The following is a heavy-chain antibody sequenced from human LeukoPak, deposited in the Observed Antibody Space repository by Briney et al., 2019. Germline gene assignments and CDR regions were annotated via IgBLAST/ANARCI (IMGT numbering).Heavy chain of an antibody. Sequence: PGRSLRLSCAASGFTFSSYAMHWVRQAPGKGLEWVAVISYDGSNKYYADSVKGRFTISRDNSKNTLYLQMNSLRAEDTAVYYCAREFSGGFDYWGQGTLVTVSS. CDR1: GFTFSSYA. D-gene: IGHD3-10*01. J-gene: IGHJ4*02. CDR3: AREFSGGFDY. V-gene: IGHV3-30*01. CDR2: ISYDGSNK.